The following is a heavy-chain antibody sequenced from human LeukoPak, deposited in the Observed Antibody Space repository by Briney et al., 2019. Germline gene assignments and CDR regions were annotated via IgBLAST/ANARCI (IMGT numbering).Heavy chain of an antibody. J-gene: IGHJ6*04. CDR1: GFTFSSYW. Sequence: PGGSLRLSCAASGFTFSSYWMTWVRQAPGKGLEWVANINKDGSEKNYVDSVKGRFTTSRDNAKNSLYLHMNSLRAEDTAVYYCAELGITMIGGVWGKGTTVTISS. D-gene: IGHD3-10*02. V-gene: IGHV3-7*01. CDR2: INKDGSEK. CDR3: AELGITMIGGV.